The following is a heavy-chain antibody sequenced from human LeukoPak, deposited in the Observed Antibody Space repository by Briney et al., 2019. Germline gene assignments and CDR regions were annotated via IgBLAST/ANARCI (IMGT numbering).Heavy chain of an antibody. D-gene: IGHD2/OR15-2a*01. Sequence: GTSLRLSCATSGFTFTSYYMHWVRQAPGQGLEWVGIINPSGGSTSYPQKFQGRVTMTRDTSTSTVYMELSSLRSEDTAVYYCATRGVEYGSEYFQHWGQGTLVTVSS. CDR3: ATRGVEYGSEYFQH. CDR1: GFTFTSYY. J-gene: IGHJ1*01. V-gene: IGHV1-46*01. CDR2: INPSGGST.